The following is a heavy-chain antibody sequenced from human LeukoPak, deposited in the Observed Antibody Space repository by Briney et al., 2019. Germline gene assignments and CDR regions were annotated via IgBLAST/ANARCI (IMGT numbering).Heavy chain of an antibody. CDR1: GYTFTSYD. V-gene: IGHV1-8*03. CDR3: ARDRDSSGRLYFDC. J-gene: IGHJ4*02. Sequence: GASVKVSCKASGYTFTSYDINWVRQATGQGLEWMGWMNPNSGNTGYAQKFQGRVTITRNTSISTAYMELSSLRSEDTAVYYCARDRDSSGRLYFDCWGQGTLVTVSS. D-gene: IGHD6-19*01. CDR2: MNPNSGNT.